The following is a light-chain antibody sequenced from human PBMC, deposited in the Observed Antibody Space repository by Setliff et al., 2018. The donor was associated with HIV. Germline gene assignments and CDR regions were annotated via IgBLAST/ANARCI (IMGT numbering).Light chain of an antibody. CDR3: SSYTNTITLYV. CDR2: DVT. Sequence: QSALAQPASVSGSPGQSITISCTGASSDIGGYNYVSWYQQHPGKAPKLMIYDVTNRPSGVSNRFSGSKSGNTASLTISGLQAEDEADYYCSSYTNTITLYVFGSGTKVHRP. V-gene: IGLV2-14*03. CDR1: SSDIGGYNY. J-gene: IGLJ1*01.